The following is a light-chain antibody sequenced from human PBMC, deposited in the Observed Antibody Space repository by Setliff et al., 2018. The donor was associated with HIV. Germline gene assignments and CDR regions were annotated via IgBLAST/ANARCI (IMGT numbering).Light chain of an antibody. V-gene: IGLV3-1*01. CDR2: QDN. J-gene: IGLJ1*01. CDR1: KLGDKF. Sequence: SYELTQPPSVSVSPGQTVYITCSGDKLGDKFVCWYQQKPGQSPVLVIYQDNKRPSGIPERISASNSGNTATLTISGTQAMDEADYYCQAWDNSFFYVFGTGTKVT. CDR3: QAWDNSFFYV.